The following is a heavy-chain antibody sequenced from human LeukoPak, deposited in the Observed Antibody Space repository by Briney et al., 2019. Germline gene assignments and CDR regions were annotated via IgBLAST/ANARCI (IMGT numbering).Heavy chain of an antibody. CDR2: LSGNGNTI. Sequence: PGGSLRLSCAASGFTFSTYAMSRVRQAPGKGLECVSALSGNGNTIYYADSVKGRFTISRDNSKNTLSLQMNSLRAEDTAVYYCAKALYGGHDYWGQGTLVTVSS. D-gene: IGHD4-23*01. V-gene: IGHV3-23*01. CDR3: AKALYGGHDY. CDR1: GFTFSTYA. J-gene: IGHJ4*02.